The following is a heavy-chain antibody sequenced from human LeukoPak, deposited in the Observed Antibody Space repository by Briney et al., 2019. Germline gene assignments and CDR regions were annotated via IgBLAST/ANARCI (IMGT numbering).Heavy chain of an antibody. Sequence: AESLKISCKGAGDRFANSWIGWVRPMPGKGLEWMGVIYTGDSDIRYSPSFQGQVTTSADKSTSNAYLQWSSLKATDTAMYYCASTVTTVTRGFAFDTWGQGTMVTVSS. D-gene: IGHD4-17*01. CDR1: GDRFANSW. J-gene: IGHJ3*02. V-gene: IGHV5-51*01. CDR2: IYTGDSDI. CDR3: ASTVTTVTRGFAFDT.